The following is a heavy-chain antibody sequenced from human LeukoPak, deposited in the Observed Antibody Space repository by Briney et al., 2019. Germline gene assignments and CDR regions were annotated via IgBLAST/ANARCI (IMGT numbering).Heavy chain of an antibody. V-gene: IGHV4-59*01. Sequence: KPSETLSLTCTVSGGSISSYYWSWIRQPPGKGLEWIGYIYYSGSTNYNPSLKSRVTISVDTSKNQFSLKLSSVTAADTAVYYCARGLWFGELFEYYVDVWGKGTTVTVSS. CDR1: GGSISSYY. J-gene: IGHJ6*03. D-gene: IGHD3-10*01. CDR3: ARGLWFGELFEYYVDV. CDR2: IYYSGST.